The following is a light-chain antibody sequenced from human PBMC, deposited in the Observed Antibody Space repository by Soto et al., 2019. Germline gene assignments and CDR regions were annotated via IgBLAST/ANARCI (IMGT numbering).Light chain of an antibody. CDR3: LQDYNWT. CDR1: QGIRNG. CDR2: AAS. Sequence: AIQMTQSPSSLSASVGDRVTITCRASQGIRNGLGWYQQKPGKAPKLLIYAASNLQSGVPSRFSGSGSGTDFTLTISRLQPEDFATYYCLQDYNWTFGQGTKVEIK. J-gene: IGKJ1*01. V-gene: IGKV1-6*01.